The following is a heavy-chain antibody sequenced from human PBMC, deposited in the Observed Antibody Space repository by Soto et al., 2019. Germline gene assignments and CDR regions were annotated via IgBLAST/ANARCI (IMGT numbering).Heavy chain of an antibody. CDR3: TRAPRGEC. J-gene: IGHJ1*01. V-gene: IGHV1-3*04. CDR2: INTANGDT. CDR1: GYTLTAFP. D-gene: IGHD2-21*01. Sequence: QVQLVQSGAEVKKPGASVKLSGEASGYTLTAFPIHWVRQAPGRRPAGMGGINTANGDTKYSQKFQGRVTITSDTSASTVYMELSSLTSQDTAVYYCTRAPRGECWGQGTLVTASS.